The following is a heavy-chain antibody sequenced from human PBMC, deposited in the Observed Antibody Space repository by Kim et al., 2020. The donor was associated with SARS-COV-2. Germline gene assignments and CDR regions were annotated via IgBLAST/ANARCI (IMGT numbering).Heavy chain of an antibody. D-gene: IGHD6-19*01. CDR3: ARDLLSGIFDY. J-gene: IGHJ4*02. V-gene: IGHV1-18*01. Sequence: NNAQKRQGSVTMTTDTSTSTAYMELRSLRSDDTAVYYCARDLLSGIFDYWGQGTLVTVSS.